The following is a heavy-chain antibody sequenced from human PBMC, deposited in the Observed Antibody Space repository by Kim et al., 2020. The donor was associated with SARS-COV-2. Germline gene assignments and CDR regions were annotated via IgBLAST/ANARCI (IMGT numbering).Heavy chain of an antibody. V-gene: IGHV3-48*02. J-gene: IGHJ5*02. CDR2: I. CDR3: ARDVAGWFDP. Sequence: IYYADDVHGRFTISGDNAKNSLYLQMNSLRDEDTAVYYCARDVAGWFDPWGQGTLVTVSS.